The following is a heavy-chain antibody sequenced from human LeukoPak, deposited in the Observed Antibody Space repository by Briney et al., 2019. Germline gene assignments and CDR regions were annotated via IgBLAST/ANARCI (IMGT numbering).Heavy chain of an antibody. CDR3: ARGPPYYDSTPGAFDI. D-gene: IGHD3-22*01. J-gene: IGHJ3*02. V-gene: IGHV3-66*01. CDR1: GFTVSSNY. CDR2: IYSGGST. Sequence: GGSLRLSCAASGFTVSSNYMSWVRQAPGKGLEWVSVIYSGGSTHYADSVKGRFTISRDNSKNTLYLQMNSLRAEDTAVYYCARGPPYYDSTPGAFDIWGQGTMVTVSS.